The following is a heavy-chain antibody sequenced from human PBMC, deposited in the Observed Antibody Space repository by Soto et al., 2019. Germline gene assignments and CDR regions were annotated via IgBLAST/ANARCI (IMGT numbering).Heavy chain of an antibody. CDR2: ISGTGGST. CDR1: GFTFTSYA. Sequence: EVQLLESGGGLVRPGGSLRLSCAASGFTFTSYAMTWVRQAPGKGLEWVSGISGTGGSTYYADSVKGRFTISRDKSKNTLYLHVNSLRAEDTAVYYCARGSAYSDYDLESGGQGTLVTVSS. J-gene: IGHJ4*02. V-gene: IGHV3-23*01. D-gene: IGHD4-17*01. CDR3: ARGSAYSDYDLES.